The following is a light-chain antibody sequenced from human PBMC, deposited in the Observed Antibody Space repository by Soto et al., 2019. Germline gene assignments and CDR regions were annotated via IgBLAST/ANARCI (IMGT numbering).Light chain of an antibody. CDR3: SSFTSSSTGV. CDR1: SSDVGGYKY. Sequence: QSALTQPASVSGSPGQSITISCTGTSSDVGGYKYVSWYQQHPDKAPKLIIFEVSNRPSGVYNRFSGSKSGNTASLTISGLQAEDEAYYYCSSFTSSSTGVFGGGTKLTVL. V-gene: IGLV2-14*01. J-gene: IGLJ3*02. CDR2: EVS.